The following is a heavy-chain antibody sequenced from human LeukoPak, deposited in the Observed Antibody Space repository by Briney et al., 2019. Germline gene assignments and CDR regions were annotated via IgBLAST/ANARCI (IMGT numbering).Heavy chain of an antibody. D-gene: IGHD1-7*01. V-gene: IGHV3-33*01. Sequence: GSLRLSCAASGFTFSSYGMHWVRQAPGKGLEWVAVIWYDGSNKYYADSVKSRFTISRDNSKNTLYLQMNSLRAEDTAVYYCARGRSRNYYFDYWGQGTLVTVSS. CDR3: ARGRSRNYYFDY. CDR1: GFTFSSYG. J-gene: IGHJ4*02. CDR2: IWYDGSNK.